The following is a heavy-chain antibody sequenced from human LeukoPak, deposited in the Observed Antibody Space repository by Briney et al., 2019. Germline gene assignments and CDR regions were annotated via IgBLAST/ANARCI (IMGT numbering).Heavy chain of an antibody. V-gene: IGHV1-2*02. CDR1: GYTFTGYY. CDR3: ARPPRRYCSSTSCFDY. D-gene: IGHD2-2*01. Sequence: ASVKVSCKASGYTFTGYYMHWVRQAPGQGLEWMGWINPNSGGTNYAQKFQGRVTMTRDTSISTAYMELSRLRSEDTAVYYCARPPRRYCSSTSCFDYGGQGPRAPVSS. J-gene: IGHJ4*02. CDR2: INPNSGGT.